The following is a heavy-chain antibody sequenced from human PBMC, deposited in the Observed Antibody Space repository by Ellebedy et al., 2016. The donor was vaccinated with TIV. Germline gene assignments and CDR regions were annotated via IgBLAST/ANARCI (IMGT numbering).Heavy chain of an antibody. J-gene: IGHJ3*01. Sequence: GGSLRLSCAASGFTFSRYGMHWVRQAPGKGLEWVAFLSYEGSHKYTADSVKGRFTISRDNSKNTLDLQMSSLRAEDTDVYYCARGGFLEWLSMGDAFDFWGQGTMVTVSS. V-gene: IGHV3-30*03. CDR1: GFTFSRYG. CDR2: LSYEGSHK. CDR3: ARGGFLEWLSMGDAFDF. D-gene: IGHD3-3*01.